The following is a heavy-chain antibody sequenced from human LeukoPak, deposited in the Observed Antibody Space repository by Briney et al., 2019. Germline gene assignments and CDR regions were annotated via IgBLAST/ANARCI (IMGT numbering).Heavy chain of an antibody. Sequence: ASVKVSCKASGYTFTSYGISWVRQAPGQGLEWMGWISAYNGNTNYAQKLQGRVTMTTDTSTTTAYMELRSLRSDDSAVYYCARGSSYGFSMGYWGQGTLVTVSS. V-gene: IGHV1-18*01. J-gene: IGHJ4*02. CDR2: ISAYNGNT. CDR1: GYTFTSYG. CDR3: ARGSSYGFSMGY. D-gene: IGHD5-18*01.